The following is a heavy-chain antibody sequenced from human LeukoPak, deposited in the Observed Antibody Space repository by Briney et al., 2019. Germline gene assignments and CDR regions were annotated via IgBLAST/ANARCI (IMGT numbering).Heavy chain of an antibody. CDR2: INPNSGGT. Sequence: ASVKVSCKASGYTFTGYYMHWVRQAPGQGLEWMGWINPNSGGTNYAQKFQGRVTMTRDTSISTAYMELSRLRSDDTAVYYCARIKQLWLRRWFDPWGQGTLVTVSS. D-gene: IGHD5-18*01. CDR1: GYTFTGYY. V-gene: IGHV1-2*02. J-gene: IGHJ5*02. CDR3: ARIKQLWLRRWFDP.